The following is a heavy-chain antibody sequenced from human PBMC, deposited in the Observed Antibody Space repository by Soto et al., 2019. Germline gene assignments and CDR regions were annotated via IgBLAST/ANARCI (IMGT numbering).Heavy chain of an antibody. CDR2: IIPSIVIA. CDR3: ARDPYGSGEHFDY. CDR1: GDTFSSYT. J-gene: IGHJ4*02. V-gene: IGHV1-69*08. D-gene: IGHD3-10*01. Sequence: QVQLVQSGAEVKKPGSSVKVSCKASGDTFSSYTISWVRQAPGQGLEWMGRIIPSIVIANYAQKFQGRVTXTXDXXTSTAYMELSSLTSEDTAVYYCARDPYGSGEHFDYWGQGTLVTVSS.